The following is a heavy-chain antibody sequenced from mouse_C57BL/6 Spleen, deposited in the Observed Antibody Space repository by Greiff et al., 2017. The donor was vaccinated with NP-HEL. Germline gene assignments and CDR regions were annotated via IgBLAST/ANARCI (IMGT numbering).Heavy chain of an antibody. D-gene: IGHD3-1*01. CDR3: ARDRDGYYAMDY. Sequence: EVKLVESGPGMVKPSQSLSLTCTVTGYSITSGYDWHWIRHFPGNKLEWMGYISYSGSTNYNPSLKSRISITHDTSKNHFFLKLNSVTTEDTATYYCARDRDGYYAMDYWGQGTSVTVSS. CDR2: ISYSGST. CDR1: GYSITSGYD. J-gene: IGHJ4*01. V-gene: IGHV3-1*01.